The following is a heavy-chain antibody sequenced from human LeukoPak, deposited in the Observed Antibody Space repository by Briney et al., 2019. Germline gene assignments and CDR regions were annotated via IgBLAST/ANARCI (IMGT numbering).Heavy chain of an antibody. CDR1: GGSISSYNYY. J-gene: IGHJ4*02. Sequence: LSLTCTVSGGSISSYNYYWRWVPQAPGKGLVRDSYISCSGRTINYADSVKGRSTISRHNDKNSLYLQMNSLRAEDKAVYYCARAGGYYYDSSGYPIHALGPYFDYWGRGTRVSVS. D-gene: IGHD3-22*01. CDR3: ARAGGYYYDSSGYPIHALGPYFDY. V-gene: IGHV3-48*03. CDR2: ISCSGRTI.